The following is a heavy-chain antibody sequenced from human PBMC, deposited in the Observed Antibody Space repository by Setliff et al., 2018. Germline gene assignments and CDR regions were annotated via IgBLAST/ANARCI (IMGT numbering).Heavy chain of an antibody. D-gene: IGHD3-10*01. Sequence: SETLSLTCTVSSGSISSDNYYWGWIRQPPGKGLEWIGTLSYNGNAYYTPSLQSRVTISIDTSKNQFSLKLSSVTAADTAVYYCARHTIAMSTIISYFDYWGQGTLVTVSS. V-gene: IGHV4-39*01. CDR3: ARHTIAMSTIISYFDY. CDR2: LSYNGNA. CDR1: SGSISSDNYY. J-gene: IGHJ4*02.